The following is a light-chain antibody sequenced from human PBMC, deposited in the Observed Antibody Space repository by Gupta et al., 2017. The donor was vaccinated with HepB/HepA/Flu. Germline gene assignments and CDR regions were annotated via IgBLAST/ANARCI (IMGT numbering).Light chain of an antibody. V-gene: IGLV3-21*02. J-gene: IGLJ2*01. Sequence: SYVLTQPPAVSVAPGQTARMTCGGNNIGSKSVHWYQQRPGQAPVLVVYDDTDRPSGIPARFSGSNSGDTATLTIVRVEAGDEADCYCQVWDSSSDHPVVFGGGTNLAVL. CDR3: QVWDSSSDHPVV. CDR1: NIGSKS. CDR2: DDT.